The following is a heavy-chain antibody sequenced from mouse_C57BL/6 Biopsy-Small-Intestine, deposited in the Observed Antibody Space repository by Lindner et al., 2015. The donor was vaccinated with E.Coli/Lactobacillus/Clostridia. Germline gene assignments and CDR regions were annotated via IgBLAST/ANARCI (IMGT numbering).Heavy chain of an antibody. V-gene: IGHV1S55*01. CDR3: ARGILSSSWELSYFDC. CDR2: MNPNSGNT. CDR1: GYTFTGYY. J-gene: IGHJ2*01. Sequence: SVKVSCKASGYTFTGYYMHWVRQAPGQGLEWMGWMNPNSGNTGYAQKFQGRVTISRDTSTNTSYMELSSLKSEDTAVYYCARGILSSSWELSYFDCWGQGTLLTVSS. D-gene: IGHD4-1*01.